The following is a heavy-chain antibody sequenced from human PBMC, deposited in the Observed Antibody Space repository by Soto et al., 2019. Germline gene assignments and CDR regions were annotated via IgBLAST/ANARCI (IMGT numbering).Heavy chain of an antibody. D-gene: IGHD3-3*01. CDR2: ISYDGSNK. J-gene: IGHJ6*02. Sequence: HPGGSLRLSCAASGFTFSSYGMHWVRQAPGKGLEWVAVISYDGSNKYYADSVKGRLTISRDNSKNTLYLQMNSLRAEDTAVYYCAKDVAALEWSPNYYYGMDVWGQGTTVTVSS. CDR1: GFTFSSYG. V-gene: IGHV3-30*18. CDR3: AKDVAALEWSPNYYYGMDV.